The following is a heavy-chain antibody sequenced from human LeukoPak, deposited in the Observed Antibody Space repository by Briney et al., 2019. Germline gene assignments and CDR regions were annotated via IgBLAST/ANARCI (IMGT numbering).Heavy chain of an antibody. CDR3: AKGAYDYIEIAYFDY. Sequence: PGGSLRLSCAASGFTFSSYGMHWVRRAPGKGLEWVAVIWYDGSNKYYADSVKGRFTISRDNSKNTLYLQMNSLRAEDTAVYYCAKGAYDYIEIAYFDYWGQGSLVTVSS. CDR1: GFTFSSYG. J-gene: IGHJ4*02. D-gene: IGHD5-12*01. V-gene: IGHV3-33*06. CDR2: IWYDGSNK.